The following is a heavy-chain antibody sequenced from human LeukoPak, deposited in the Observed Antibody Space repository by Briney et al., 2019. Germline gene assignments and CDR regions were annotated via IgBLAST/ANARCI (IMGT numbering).Heavy chain of an antibody. V-gene: IGHV3-15*01. CDR2: IKSKNVGGTT. CDR3: TSHAAFDP. J-gene: IGHJ5*02. CDR1: GFTFNNAW. Sequence: GGSLRLSCAASGFTFNNAWMNWVRQAPGKGLEWVGRIKSKNVGGTTDYAAPVKGRFTITRDDSKNTVYLQMNSLKIEDTAVYYCTSHAAFDPWGQGTLVTVSS.